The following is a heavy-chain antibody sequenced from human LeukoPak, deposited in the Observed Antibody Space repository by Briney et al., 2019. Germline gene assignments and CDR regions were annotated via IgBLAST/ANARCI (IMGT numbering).Heavy chain of an antibody. CDR1: GGSISSYY. V-gene: IGHV4-4*07. CDR3: ASGPTYYYDSSGYFWQ. J-gene: IGHJ4*02. Sequence: SETLSLTCTVSGGSISSYYWSWIRQPAGKGLEWIGRIYTSGSTNYNPSLKSRVTISVDTSKNQFSLKLSSVTAADTAVYYCASGPTYYYDSSGYFWQWGQGTLVTVSS. D-gene: IGHD3-22*01. CDR2: IYTSGST.